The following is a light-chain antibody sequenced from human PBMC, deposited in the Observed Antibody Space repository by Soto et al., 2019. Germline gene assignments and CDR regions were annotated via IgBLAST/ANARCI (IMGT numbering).Light chain of an antibody. V-gene: IGKV1-5*01. CDR1: QSISGW. CDR2: DVS. Sequence: EMHVSLTTSSLSASVGDRVTITCRASQSISGWLAWYQQKPGKAPKLLIYDVSSLESGVPSRFSGSGSGTEFTLAISSLQPDDVVTYYSTLYECYPCPFGQGTKVDI. J-gene: IGKJ1*01. CDR3: TLYECYPCP.